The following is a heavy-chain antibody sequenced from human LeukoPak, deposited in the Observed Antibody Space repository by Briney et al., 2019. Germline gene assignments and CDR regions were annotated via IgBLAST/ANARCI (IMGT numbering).Heavy chain of an antibody. CDR1: GFTFSSYS. CDR2: ISSSSSSI. D-gene: IGHD3-16*02. J-gene: IGHJ4*02. CDR3: ARISFGGVIVPQFDY. Sequence: GGSLRLSCAASGFTFSSYSMNWVRQAPGKGLEWVSSISSSSSSIYYADSVKGRVIISRDNAKNSLYLQMNSLRAEDTAVYYCARISFGGVIVPQFDYWGQGTLVTVSS. V-gene: IGHV3-21*01.